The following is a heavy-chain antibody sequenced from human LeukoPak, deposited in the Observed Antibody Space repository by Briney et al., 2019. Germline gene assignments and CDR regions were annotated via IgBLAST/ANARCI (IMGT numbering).Heavy chain of an antibody. CDR1: GGSISSGSYY. J-gene: IGHJ3*02. D-gene: IGHD2-15*01. Sequence: SQTLSLTCTVSGGSISSGSYYWSWIRQPAGTGLEWIVRIYTSGSTNYNPSLKSRVTISVDTSKNQFSLKLSSVTAADTAVYYCARGGYCSGGSCSIDAFDIWGQGTMVTVSS. CDR2: IYTSGST. V-gene: IGHV4-61*02. CDR3: ARGGYCSGGSCSIDAFDI.